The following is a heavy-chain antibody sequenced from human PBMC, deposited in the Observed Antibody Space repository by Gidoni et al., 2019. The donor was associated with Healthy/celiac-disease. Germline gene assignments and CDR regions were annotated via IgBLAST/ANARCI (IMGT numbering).Heavy chain of an antibody. Sequence: QVQLQVSARGLVKPSQTLSLTCTASGGSISRSYWSWIQPPPGKGLEWIGYIYCSGSTNYNPSLKSLVTISVDTSKDQFSLRLSSVNAADAAVYYCAIGYYGSGSYFYFDYWGQGTLVTVSS. J-gene: IGHJ4*02. V-gene: IGHV4-59*01. CDR2: IYCSGST. CDR3: AIGYYGSGSYFYFDY. D-gene: IGHD3-10*01. CDR1: GGSISRSY.